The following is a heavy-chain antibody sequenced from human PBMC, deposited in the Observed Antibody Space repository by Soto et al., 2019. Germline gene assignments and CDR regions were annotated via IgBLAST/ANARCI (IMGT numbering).Heavy chain of an antibody. CDR1: GFDFSDFH. V-gene: IGHV3-11*03. CDR3: AANWNFGLNF. CDR2: ISSSLGHT. Sequence: GGSLRLSCVASGFDFSDFHISWVRQAPGKGLEWISYISSSLGHTDYAESVKGRFTISRDNAKSSEFLEMSDLRSDDTAVYYCAANWNFGLNFWGQGTLVTVSS. D-gene: IGHD1-1*01. J-gene: IGHJ4*02.